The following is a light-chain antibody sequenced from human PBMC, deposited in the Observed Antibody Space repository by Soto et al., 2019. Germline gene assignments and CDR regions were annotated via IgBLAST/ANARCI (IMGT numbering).Light chain of an antibody. CDR3: QQTYSTPIT. J-gene: IGKJ5*01. V-gene: IGKV1-39*01. CDR1: QIIVTD. CDR2: GAS. Sequence: DVLVTQSPSSLSAPVGDRVTITCRASQIIVTDLSWYQQRPGKAPTLLIYGASTLQRGVPSRFSGSGSGTDFTLTIISLQPEDSATYYCQQTYSTPITFGRGTRLEIK.